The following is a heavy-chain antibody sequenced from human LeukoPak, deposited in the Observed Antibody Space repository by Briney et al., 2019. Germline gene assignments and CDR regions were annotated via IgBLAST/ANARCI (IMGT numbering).Heavy chain of an antibody. V-gene: IGHV4-34*01. D-gene: IGHD2-21*02. Sequence: SETLSLTCAVYGGSFSGYYWSWIRQPPGKGLEWIGEINHSGSTNYNPSLKSRVTISVDTSKNQFSLKLSSVTAADTAVYYCARALGVASCGGDCYSPRYFDYWGQGTLVTVSS. CDR1: GGSFSGYY. CDR3: ARALGVASCGGDCYSPRYFDY. J-gene: IGHJ4*02. CDR2: INHSGST.